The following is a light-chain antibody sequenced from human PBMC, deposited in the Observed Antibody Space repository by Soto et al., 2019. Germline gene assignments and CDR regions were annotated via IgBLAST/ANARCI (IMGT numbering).Light chain of an antibody. CDR2: KNN. J-gene: IGLJ3*02. V-gene: IGLV1-47*01. CDR3: SAWDDSLRRVV. CDR1: SSNIGSNY. Sequence: QLVLTQPPSASGTPGQRVTISCSGSSSNIGSNYVYWYQHLPGTAPKLLIYKNNQRPSGVPDRFSGSKSGTSASLAISGLRSEDEADYYCSAWDDSLRRVVFGGGTKLTVL.